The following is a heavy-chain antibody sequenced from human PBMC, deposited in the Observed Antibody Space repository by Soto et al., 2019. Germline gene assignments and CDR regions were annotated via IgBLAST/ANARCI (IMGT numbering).Heavy chain of an antibody. J-gene: IGHJ5*02. Sequence: PSETLSLTCTVSGGSISSSSYYWGWIRQPPGKGLEWIGSIYYSGSTYYNPSLKSRVTISVDTSKNQFSLKLSSVTAADTAVYYCARHGVSGVVVVAATTSWFDPWGQGTLVTVSS. CDR2: IYYSGST. V-gene: IGHV4-39*01. CDR3: ARHGVSGVVVVAATTSWFDP. CDR1: GGSISSSSYY. D-gene: IGHD2-15*01.